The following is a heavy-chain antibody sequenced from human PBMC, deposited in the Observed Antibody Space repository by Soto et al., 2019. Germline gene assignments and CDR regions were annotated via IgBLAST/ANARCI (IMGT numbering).Heavy chain of an antibody. CDR2: INHSGST. Sequence: PSETLSLTCAVYSGSLTGYYWSWIRQPPGKGLEWIGEINHSGSTTYNPSLKSRVTMSLDTSTNQFSLKLSSVTAADTAVYFCARGDIVSTGIYYCYGMDVWGQGTTVTVSS. CDR1: SGSLTGYY. J-gene: IGHJ6*02. V-gene: IGHV4-34*01. D-gene: IGHD1-1*01. CDR3: ARGDIVSTGIYYCYGMDV.